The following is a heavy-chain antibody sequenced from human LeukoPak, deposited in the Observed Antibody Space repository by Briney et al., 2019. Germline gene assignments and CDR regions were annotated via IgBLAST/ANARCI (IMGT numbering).Heavy chain of an antibody. CDR2: IYYSGST. V-gene: IGHV4-59*01. CDR3: AVLGGFGELSQGDY. CDR1: GGSISSYY. J-gene: IGHJ4*02. D-gene: IGHD3-10*01. Sequence: SETLSLTCTVSGGSISSYYWSWLRQPPGKGLEWIGYIYYSGSTNYNPSLKSRVTISVDTSKNQFSLKLSSVTAADTAVYYCAVLGGFGELSQGDYWGQGTLVTVSS.